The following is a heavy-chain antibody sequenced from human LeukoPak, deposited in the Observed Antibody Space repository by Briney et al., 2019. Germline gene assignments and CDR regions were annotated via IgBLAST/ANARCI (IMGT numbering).Heavy chain of an antibody. CDR2: IYGGGTT. CDR3: ARVRGSGSYFSEY. J-gene: IGHJ4*02. D-gene: IGHD3-10*01. Sequence: PGGSLRLSCAASGFTVSSNYMSWVRQAPGKGLEWVSVIYGGGTTYYADSVKGRFTISRDKSKNTLYLQMNNLRDEDTAVYYCARVRGSGSYFSEYWGQGIVVTVSP. CDR1: GFTVSSNY. V-gene: IGHV3-53*01.